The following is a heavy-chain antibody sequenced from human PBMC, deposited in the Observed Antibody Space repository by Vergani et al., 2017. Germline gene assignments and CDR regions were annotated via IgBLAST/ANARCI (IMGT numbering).Heavy chain of an antibody. V-gene: IGHV4-61*02. CDR2: SYVSGIT. Sequence: QVQLQESGPGLVKPSQTLSLTCTVSGASINNDSYYWHWIRRPAGKGLGWIGRSYVSGITDYNPSLPSRVSMSVDTSKNQFSLTLTSVTAADTAVYYCARDNKQLRPRAFYLWGQGTMVTVSS. J-gene: IGHJ3*01. D-gene: IGHD4-23*01. CDR3: ARDNKQLRPRAFYL. CDR1: GASINNDSYY.